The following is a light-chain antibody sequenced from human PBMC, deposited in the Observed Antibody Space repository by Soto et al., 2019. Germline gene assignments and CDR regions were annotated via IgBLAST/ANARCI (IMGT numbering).Light chain of an antibody. CDR2: DAS. V-gene: IGKV3-20*01. CDR1: QSVSNNY. Sequence: EIVLTHSPGTLSLSPGERATLSCRASQSVSNNYLAWYQQKPGQAPRLVIYDASSRAAGIPDRFSASGSGTDFTLTISRLETEDFAVYYCKQYASSPPTFGRGTKVDIK. CDR3: KQYASSPPT. J-gene: IGKJ1*01.